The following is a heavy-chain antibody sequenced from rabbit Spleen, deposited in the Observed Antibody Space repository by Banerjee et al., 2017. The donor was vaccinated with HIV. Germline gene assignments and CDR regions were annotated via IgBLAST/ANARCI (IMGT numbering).Heavy chain of an antibody. Sequence: QEQLVESGGGLVQTGGYLKLSCKASRFDLNTYGVSWVRQAPGKGLEWIVYIAPVFGASYYSTWVNGRFTISSHNAQNTLYLQLISLTVADTATYFCVRGASSIGYYSLLGQGTLVTVS. V-gene: IGHV1S47*01. J-gene: IGHJ4*01. D-gene: IGHD1-1*01. CDR1: RFDLNTYG. CDR2: IAPVFGAS. CDR3: VRGASSIGYYSL.